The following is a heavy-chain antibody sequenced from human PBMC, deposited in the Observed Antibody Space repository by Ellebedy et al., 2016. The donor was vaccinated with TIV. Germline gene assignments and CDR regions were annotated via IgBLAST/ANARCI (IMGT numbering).Heavy chain of an antibody. V-gene: IGHV4-30-4*01. CDR1: GGSISSGDYY. CDR2: IYYSGST. Sequence: SETLSLXCTVSGGSISSGDYYWSWIRQPPGKGLEWIGYIYYSGSTYYNPSLKSRVTISVDTSKNQFSLKLSSVTAADTAVYYCARDGSSGQDFDYWGQGTLVTVPS. D-gene: IGHD3-22*01. CDR3: ARDGSSGQDFDY. J-gene: IGHJ4*02.